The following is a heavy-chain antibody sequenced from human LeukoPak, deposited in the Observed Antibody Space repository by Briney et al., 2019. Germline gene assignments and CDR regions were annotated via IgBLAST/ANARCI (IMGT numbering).Heavy chain of an antibody. Sequence: GRSLRLSCAASGFTFDDYAMPWVRQAPGKGLEWVSGISWNSGSIGYADSVKGRFTISRDNAKNSLYLQMNSLRAEDTALYYCAREVGATRRFDYWGQGTLVTVSS. CDR3: AREVGATRRFDY. V-gene: IGHV3-9*01. J-gene: IGHJ4*02. D-gene: IGHD1-26*01. CDR2: ISWNSGSI. CDR1: GFTFDDYA.